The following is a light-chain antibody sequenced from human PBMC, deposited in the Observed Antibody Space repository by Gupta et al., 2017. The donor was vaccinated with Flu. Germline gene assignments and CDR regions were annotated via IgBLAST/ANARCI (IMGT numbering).Light chain of an antibody. CDR2: KAS. Sequence: PSTLSAYVGDRVTITCRASQSRSSWLAGYQQQQGKDPNTLIYKASNLESGGPSRCSGSGSGTEVTLPISSLQPDDVATDYCQQYDSYSLTFGGGTKVEI. CDR1: QSRSSW. J-gene: IGKJ4*01. CDR3: QQYDSYSLT. V-gene: IGKV1-5*03.